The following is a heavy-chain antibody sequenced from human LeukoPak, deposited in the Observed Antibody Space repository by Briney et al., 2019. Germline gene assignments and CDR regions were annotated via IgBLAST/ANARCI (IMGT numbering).Heavy chain of an antibody. Sequence: GASVKVSCKASGYTCTSYGISWVRQAPGQGLEWMGWISAYNGNTNYAQRLQGRVTMTTDTSTSTAYMELRSLRSDDTAVYYCARSLRIQLWSANFDYWGQGTLVTVSS. CDR2: ISAYNGNT. V-gene: IGHV1-18*01. D-gene: IGHD5-18*01. CDR1: GYTCTSYG. CDR3: ARSLRIQLWSANFDY. J-gene: IGHJ4*02.